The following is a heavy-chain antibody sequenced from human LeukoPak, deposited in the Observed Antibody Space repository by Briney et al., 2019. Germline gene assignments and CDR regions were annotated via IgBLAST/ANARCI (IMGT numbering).Heavy chain of an antibody. J-gene: IGHJ4*02. Sequence: PGGSLRLSCAASGFTFSSYAMTWVRQAPGRGLEWVSGLSGSGGSTNYADSVRGQFTISRDNSENTLYLQINSLRAEDTAVYYCAKEGTYYHDSAYYYDRPFDFWGQGTLVTVSS. CDR2: LSGSGGST. CDR1: GFTFSSYA. CDR3: AKEGTYYHDSAYYYDRPFDF. V-gene: IGHV3-23*01. D-gene: IGHD3-22*01.